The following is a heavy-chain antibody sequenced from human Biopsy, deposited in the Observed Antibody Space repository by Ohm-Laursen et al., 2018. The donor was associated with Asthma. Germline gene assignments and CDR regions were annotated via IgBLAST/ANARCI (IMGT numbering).Heavy chain of an antibody. CDR3: ARKAGSCISRTCYSLDF. D-gene: IGHD2-2*01. V-gene: IGHV1-69*13. CDR1: GGTFNAYV. CDR2: INSVFGTT. Sequence: ASVKVSCNSLGGTFNAYVIGWVRQAPGQGLEWMGGINSVFGTTTYPQKFQDRVTITADDSTSTVYMELSSLRSEDTAVYYCARKAGSCISRTCYSLDFWGQGTLVTVSS. J-gene: IGHJ4*02.